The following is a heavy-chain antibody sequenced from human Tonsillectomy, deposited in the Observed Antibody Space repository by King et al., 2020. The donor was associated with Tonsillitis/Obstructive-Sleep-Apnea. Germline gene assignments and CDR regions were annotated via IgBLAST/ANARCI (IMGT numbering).Heavy chain of an antibody. Sequence: QLVQSGAEVKKPGESLKISCKGSGYSFTSYWIGWVRQMPGKGLEWMGIIYPGDSDTRYSPSFQGQVTISAEKSISTAYLQWSSLKGSDTAMYYCASHEDIIGYYGAFAIWGQGTMVTVSS. V-gene: IGHV5-51*01. J-gene: IGHJ3*02. CDR3: ASHEDIIGYYGAFAI. D-gene: IGHD3-22*01. CDR2: IYPGDSDT. CDR1: GYSFTSYW.